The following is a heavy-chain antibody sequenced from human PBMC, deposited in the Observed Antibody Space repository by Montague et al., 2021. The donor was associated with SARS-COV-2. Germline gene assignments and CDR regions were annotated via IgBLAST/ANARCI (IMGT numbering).Heavy chain of an antibody. V-gene: IGHV4-30-4*01. CDR3: VRAADNYYPSGPLVGFDL. J-gene: IGHJ4*02. Sequence: TLSLTCNVSGGSTKTTEYYWGWIRQSPGKGLEWIGYVYFSETTYFSPSLETRTTISIDTSKSQFSLKLRSVTAADTAVYFCVRAADNYYPSGPLVGFDLWGLGTLVTVSS. CDR2: VYFSETT. CDR1: GGSTKTTEYY. D-gene: IGHD3-10*01.